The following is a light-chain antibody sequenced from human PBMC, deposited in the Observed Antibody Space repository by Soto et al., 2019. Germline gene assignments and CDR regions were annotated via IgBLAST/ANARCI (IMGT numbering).Light chain of an antibody. CDR2: LNSDGSH. J-gene: IGLJ2*01. CDR1: SGHSTYA. V-gene: IGLV4-69*01. CDR3: QTWGTGIV. Sequence: QPVLTQSPSASASLGASVKLTCTLSSGHSTYAIAWHQQQPDKGPRYLMRLNSDGSHSKGDGIPDRFSGSSSGAERYLTISSLQSEDEADYYCQTWGTGIVFGGGTKVTVL.